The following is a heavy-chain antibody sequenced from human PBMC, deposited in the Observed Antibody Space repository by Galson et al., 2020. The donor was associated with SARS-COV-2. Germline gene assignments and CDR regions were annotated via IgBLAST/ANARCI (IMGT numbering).Heavy chain of an antibody. CDR1: GFTFSSYG. CDR2: IWYDGSNK. Sequence: TGGSLRLSCAASGFTFSSYGMHWVRQAPGKGLEWVAVIWYDGSNKYYADSVKGRFTISRDNSKNTLYLQMNSLRAEDTAVYYCARDIPFGGRGNDYGDKFDYWGQGTLVTVSS. D-gene: IGHD4-17*01. J-gene: IGHJ4*02. V-gene: IGHV3-33*01. CDR3: ARDIPFGGRGNDYGDKFDY.